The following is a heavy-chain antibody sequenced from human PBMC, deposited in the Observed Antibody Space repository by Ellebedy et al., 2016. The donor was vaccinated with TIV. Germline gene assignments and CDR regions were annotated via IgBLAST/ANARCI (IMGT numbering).Heavy chain of an antibody. D-gene: IGHD2-15*01. V-gene: IGHV3-11*01. CDR2: IDVSGTTI. CDR1: GFTLGDHY. Sequence: GGSLRLSCVASGFTLGDHYLSWIRQAPGKGLEWIAYIDVSGTTIKYADSVRGRFTISRDTARNSVDLEMNSLRVEDSAVYYCARGVAFDYWGQGTLVTVSS. J-gene: IGHJ4*02. CDR3: ARGVAFDY.